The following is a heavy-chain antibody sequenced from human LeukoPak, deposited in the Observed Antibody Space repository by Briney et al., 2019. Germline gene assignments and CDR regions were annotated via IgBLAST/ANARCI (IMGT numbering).Heavy chain of an antibody. Sequence: GGSLRLSCAASGFTFSSYAMSWVRQAPGKGLEWVSTISGSGAYTYYADSVKGRFTISRDNSKNTLYLQMNSLRAEDTAVYYCANQRWLQLETDYWGQGTLVTVSS. D-gene: IGHD5-24*01. J-gene: IGHJ4*02. CDR2: ISGSGAYT. CDR1: GFTFSSYA. CDR3: ANQRWLQLETDY. V-gene: IGHV3-23*01.